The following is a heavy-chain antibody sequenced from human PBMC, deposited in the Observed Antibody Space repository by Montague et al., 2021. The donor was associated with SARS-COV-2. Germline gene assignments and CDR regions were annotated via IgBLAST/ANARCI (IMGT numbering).Heavy chain of an antibody. D-gene: IGHD3-9*01. J-gene: IGHJ6*03. CDR2: TYYRSKWYN. CDR1: GDSAPSNSAA. V-gene: IGHV6-1*01. CDR3: ARDLKPPGDILTGYLPYYYYMDV. Sequence: CAISGDSAPSNSAAWNWIRQSPSRGLEWLGRTYYRSKWYNDYAVSVKSRITINPDTSKNQFSLQLNSVTPEDTTVYYCARDLKPPGDILTGYLPYYYYMDVWGKGTTVTVSS.